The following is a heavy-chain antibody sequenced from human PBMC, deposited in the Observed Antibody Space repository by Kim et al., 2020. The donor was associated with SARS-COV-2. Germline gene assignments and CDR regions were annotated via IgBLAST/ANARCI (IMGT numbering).Heavy chain of an antibody. V-gene: IGHV3-23*03. Sequence: ADSVTGRFTISSDNSKNTLYLQMNSLRAEDTAVYYCAKGPYGSGTYYSDYWGQGTLVTVSS. D-gene: IGHD3-10*01. J-gene: IGHJ4*02. CDR3: AKGPYGSGTYYSDY.